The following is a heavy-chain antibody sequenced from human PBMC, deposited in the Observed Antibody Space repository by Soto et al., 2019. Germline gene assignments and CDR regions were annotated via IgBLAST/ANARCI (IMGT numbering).Heavy chain of an antibody. J-gene: IGHJ4*02. V-gene: IGHV3-23*01. CDR3: AKDLCSGGSCYYFDY. D-gene: IGHD2-15*01. Sequence: WGSLRLSCAASGFTFSSYAMSWVRQAPGKGLEWVSAISGSGGSTYYADSVKGRFTISRDNSKNTLYLQMNSLRAEDTAVYYCAKDLCSGGSCYYFDYWGQGTLVTVSS. CDR2: ISGSGGST. CDR1: GFTFSSYA.